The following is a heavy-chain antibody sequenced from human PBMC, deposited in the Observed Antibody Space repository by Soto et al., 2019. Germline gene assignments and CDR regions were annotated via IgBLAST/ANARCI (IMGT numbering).Heavy chain of an antibody. D-gene: IGHD4-17*01. Sequence: SETLSLTCTVSGGSISSYYWSWIRHPPGKKLEWIGNIYYSGSTNYNPSLKSRVTISVDTSKNQFSLKLYSVTTADTAMYYCARLPWADYGGIFDPWGQGTLVTVSS. J-gene: IGHJ5*02. CDR2: IYYSGST. CDR1: GGSISSYY. V-gene: IGHV4-59*01. CDR3: ARLPWADYGGIFDP.